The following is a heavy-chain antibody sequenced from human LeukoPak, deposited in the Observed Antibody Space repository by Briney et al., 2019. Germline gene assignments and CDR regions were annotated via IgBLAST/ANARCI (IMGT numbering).Heavy chain of an antibody. Sequence: GGSLRLSCAASGFTFSSYAMHWVRQAPGKGLEWVAVISYDGSNIYYADSVKGRFTISRDNSKNTLYLQMNSLRADDTAVYYCAKDFHSGYWGQGTLVTVSS. J-gene: IGHJ4*02. V-gene: IGHV3-30*04. CDR1: GFTFSSYA. CDR3: AKDFHSGY. CDR2: ISYDGSNI.